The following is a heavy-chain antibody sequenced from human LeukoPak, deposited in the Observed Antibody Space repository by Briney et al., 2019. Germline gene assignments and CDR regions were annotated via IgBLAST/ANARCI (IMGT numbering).Heavy chain of an antibody. CDR1: GDSTSSTSDY. D-gene: IGHD2-21*02. V-gene: IGHV4-39*07. CDR2: IYYSGRT. Sequence: SETLSLTCTVSGDSTSSTSDYWVWIRQPPGKGLEWIGSIYYSGRTYYNPSLKSRVTISVDTSNNQFSLRLTSVTAADTAVYYCARLMTADGTFDYWGQGTLVTVSS. CDR3: ARLMTADGTFDY. J-gene: IGHJ4*02.